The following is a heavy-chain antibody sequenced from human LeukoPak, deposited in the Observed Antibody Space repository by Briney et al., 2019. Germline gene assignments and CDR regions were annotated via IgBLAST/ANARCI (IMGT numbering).Heavy chain of an antibody. J-gene: IGHJ4*02. Sequence: SETLSLTCAVYGGSFSGYYWSWIRQPPGKGLEWSGEINHSGSTNYNPSLKKLVTISVETAKEQFSLKLSSVTAADTAVYYCARGVRPYCSSTSCYRGPVVVIATGYFDYWGQGTLVTVSS. CDR1: GGSFSGYY. D-gene: IGHD2-2*01. V-gene: IGHV4-34*01. CDR3: ARGVRPYCSSTSCYRGPVVVIATGYFDY. CDR2: INHSGST.